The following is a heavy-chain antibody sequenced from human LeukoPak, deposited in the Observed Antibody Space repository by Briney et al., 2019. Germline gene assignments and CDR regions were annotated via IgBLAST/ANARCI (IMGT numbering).Heavy chain of an antibody. D-gene: IGHD2-2*01. J-gene: IGHJ4*02. CDR2: IIPILGIA. Sequence: GASVKVSCKASGGTFSSYAISWVRQAPGQGLEWMGRIIPILGIANYAQKFQGRVTITADKSTSTAHMELSSLRSEDTAVYYCARLHCSSTSCYLDYWGQGTLVTVSS. CDR3: ARLHCSSTSCYLDY. CDR1: GGTFSSYA. V-gene: IGHV1-69*04.